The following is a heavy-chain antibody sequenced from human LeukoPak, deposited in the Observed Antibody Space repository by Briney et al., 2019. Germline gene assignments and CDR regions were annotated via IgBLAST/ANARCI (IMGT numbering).Heavy chain of an antibody. CDR1: GFTFSSYW. CDR3: ARAIAVAGTDS. V-gene: IGHV3-74*01. D-gene: IGHD6-19*01. J-gene: IGHJ4*02. CDR2: INSDGYSI. Sequence: PGGSLRLSCAASGFTFSSYWMHWVRHAPGKGPVWLARINSDGYSISYADSVKGRFTISRDNAKNTLYLQMNTLRAEDTAMYYCARAIAVAGTDSWGQGTLVTVSS.